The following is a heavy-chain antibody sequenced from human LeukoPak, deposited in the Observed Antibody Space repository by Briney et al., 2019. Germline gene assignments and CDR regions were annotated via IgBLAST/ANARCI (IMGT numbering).Heavy chain of an antibody. CDR2: IYYSGST. V-gene: IGHV4-59*01. Sequence: SQTLSLTCPVSGGSISSYYWSWIRQPPGKGLGWIGYIYYSGSTNYNPSLKSRATISVDTSKNQFSLKMSSVDGADTAVYYWGGLSGYYGSGIDCWGQGTLVSV. J-gene: IGHJ4*02. D-gene: IGHD3-10*01. CDR3: GGLSGYYGSGIDC. CDR1: GGSISSYY.